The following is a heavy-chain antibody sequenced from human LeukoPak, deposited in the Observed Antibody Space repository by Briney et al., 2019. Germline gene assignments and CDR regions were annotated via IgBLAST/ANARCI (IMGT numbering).Heavy chain of an antibody. CDR1: GYTFTSYA. Sequence: GASVKVSCKASGYTFTSYAMNWVRQAPGQGLEWMGWINTNTGNPTYAQGFTGRFVFSLDTSVSTAYLQISSLKAEDTAVYYCAREVRLPGQTPPFDYWGQGTLVTVSS. J-gene: IGHJ4*02. CDR3: AREVRLPGQTPPFDY. V-gene: IGHV7-4-1*02. D-gene: IGHD1-1*01. CDR2: INTNTGNP.